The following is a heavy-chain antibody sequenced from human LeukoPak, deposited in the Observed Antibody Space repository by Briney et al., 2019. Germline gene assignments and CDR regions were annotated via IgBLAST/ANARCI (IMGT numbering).Heavy chain of an antibody. CDR1: GYTFTDYY. CDR3: ARARQQLVWANWFDP. D-gene: IGHD6-13*01. Sequence: GASVNVSCKASGYTFTDYYMYWVRQAPGQGLEWMGWINPNSGGRKYAQKFEGRVTMTRDTSISTAYMELTRLTSDDTAVYYCARARQQLVWANWFDPWGQGTLVTVSS. V-gene: IGHV1-2*02. J-gene: IGHJ5*02. CDR2: INPNSGGR.